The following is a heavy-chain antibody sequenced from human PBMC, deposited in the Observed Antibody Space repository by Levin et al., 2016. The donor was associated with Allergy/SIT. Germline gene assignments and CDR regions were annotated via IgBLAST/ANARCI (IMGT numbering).Heavy chain of an antibody. D-gene: IGHD1-26*01. Sequence: WIRQPPGKGLEWIGYIYYSGSTNYNPSLKSRVTISVDTSKNQFSLKLSSVTAADTAVYYCARAISGSYYAYYYGMDVWGQGTTVTVSS. J-gene: IGHJ6*02. CDR3: ARAISGSYYAYYYGMDV. CDR2: IYYSGST. V-gene: IGHV4-59*01.